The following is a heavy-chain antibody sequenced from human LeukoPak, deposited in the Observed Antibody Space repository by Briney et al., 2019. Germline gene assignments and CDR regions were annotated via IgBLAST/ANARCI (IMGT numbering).Heavy chain of an antibody. CDR2: INPSSGVT. CDR3: ARDQASSGAAAEDDY. D-gene: IGHD6-13*01. V-gene: IGHV1-2*02. Sequence: ASVKVSCKASGYTFTDFYLHWVRQAPGQGLEWMGWINPSSGVTSYAQKFQGRVTMTRDTSISTAYMELSRLRSDDTAVYYCARDQASSGAAAEDDYWGQGTLVTVSS. J-gene: IGHJ4*02. CDR1: GYTFTDFY.